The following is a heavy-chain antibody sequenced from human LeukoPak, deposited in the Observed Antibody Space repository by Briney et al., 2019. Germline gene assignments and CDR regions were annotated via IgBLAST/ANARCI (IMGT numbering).Heavy chain of an antibody. CDR1: EFTFDSYW. CDR2: INRDGSKN. Sequence: GGSLRLSCAASEFTFDSYWMTWVRQAPGRGLEGVANINRDGSKNHFVDSVKGRFTISRDNAKNFLYLQMNSLRAEDTAVYFCARDSSPYCGDDCYFDAFDLWGQGTMVTVSS. D-gene: IGHD2-21*02. V-gene: IGHV3-7*03. CDR3: ARDSSPYCGDDCYFDAFDL. J-gene: IGHJ3*01.